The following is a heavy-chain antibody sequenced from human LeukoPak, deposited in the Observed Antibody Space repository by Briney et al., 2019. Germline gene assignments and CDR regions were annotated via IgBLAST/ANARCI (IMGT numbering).Heavy chain of an antibody. Sequence: SVKVSCKASGGTSSSYAISWVRQAPGQGLEWMGGIIPIFGTANYAQKFQGRVTITADESTSTAYMELSSLRSEDTAVYYCARELGSYFGYMDVWGKGTTVTISS. CDR2: IIPIFGTA. CDR1: GGTSSSYA. D-gene: IGHD1-26*01. J-gene: IGHJ6*03. CDR3: ARELGSYFGYMDV. V-gene: IGHV1-69*13.